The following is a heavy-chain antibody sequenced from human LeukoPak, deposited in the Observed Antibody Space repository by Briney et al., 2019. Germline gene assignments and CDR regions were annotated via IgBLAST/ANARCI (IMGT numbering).Heavy chain of an antibody. CDR1: GCSINSYH. CDR3: AREGRQDYVYFDY. Sequence: PSETLSLTCTVSGCSINSYHWSWIRQPPGKGLEGSGYINYSGNTDYNPSLKSRVTISVDTYKNRFSLKVISVTAADTAVYYCAREGRQDYVYFDYWGQGTLVTVSS. D-gene: IGHD4-17*01. J-gene: IGHJ4*02. CDR2: INYSGNT. V-gene: IGHV4-59*01.